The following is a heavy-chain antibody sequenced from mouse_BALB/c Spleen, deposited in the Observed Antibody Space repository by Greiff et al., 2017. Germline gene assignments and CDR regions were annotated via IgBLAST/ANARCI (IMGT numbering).Heavy chain of an antibody. J-gene: IGHJ2*01. CDR3: ARERSFTTASFDY. V-gene: IGHV1S81*02. CDR2: INPSNGRT. CDR1: GYTFTSYW. Sequence: QVQLKQPGAELVKPGASVKLSCKASGYTFTSYWMHWVKQRPGQGLEWIGEINPSNGRTNYNEKFKSKATLTVDKSSSTAYMQLSSLTSEDSAVYYCARERSFTTASFDYWGQGTTLTVSS. D-gene: IGHD1-2*01.